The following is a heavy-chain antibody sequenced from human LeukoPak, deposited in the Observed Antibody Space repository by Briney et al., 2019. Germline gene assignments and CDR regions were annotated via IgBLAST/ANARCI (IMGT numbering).Heavy chain of an antibody. D-gene: IGHD5-24*01. CDR3: ARGRDRSKAGDH. J-gene: IGHJ4*02. V-gene: IGHV4-34*01. Sequence: SETLSLTCAVYGGSCDDYYCSWLRQPPGKGLEWIGEIHPSGIFYYNSSLLSRVTISIDTSKSQFSLRLTSVTAADTAFYYCARGRDRSKAGDHWGQGSLVTVSS. CDR1: GGSCDDYY. CDR2: IHPSGIF.